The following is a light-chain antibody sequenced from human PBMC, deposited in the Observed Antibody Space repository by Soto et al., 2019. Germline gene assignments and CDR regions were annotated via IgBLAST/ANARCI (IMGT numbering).Light chain of an antibody. Sequence: DIQMTQSPSTLSGSVVDRVTITCRASQTIRSWLAWYQPKPGKASKLMIFAASSLQSGVPSRFSGSRSGPEFTLTISSLQPEDFATDYCQQSYSSPPTFGQGTKV. CDR2: AAS. CDR1: QTIRSW. V-gene: IGKV1-39*01. CDR3: QQSYSSPPT. J-gene: IGKJ1*01.